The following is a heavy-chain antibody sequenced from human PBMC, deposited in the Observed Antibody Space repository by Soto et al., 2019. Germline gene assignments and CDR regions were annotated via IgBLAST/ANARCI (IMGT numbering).Heavy chain of an antibody. CDR2: ISSSSSYT. Sequence: QVQLVESGGGLVKPGGSLRLSCAASGFTFSDDYMSWIRQAPGKGLEWVSYISSSSSYTNYADSVKGRFTISRDNAKSTPYRQMSSLRGEDTAVYYCARDADILTGSDAFDIWGQGRRVTVSS. CDR3: ARDADILTGSDAFDI. J-gene: IGHJ3*02. CDR1: GFTFSDDY. V-gene: IGHV3-11*05. D-gene: IGHD3-9*01.